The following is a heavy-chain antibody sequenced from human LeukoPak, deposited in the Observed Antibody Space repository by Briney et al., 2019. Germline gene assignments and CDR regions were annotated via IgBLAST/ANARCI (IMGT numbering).Heavy chain of an antibody. CDR1: GYTFTSYY. D-gene: IGHD2-21*02. CDR2: INPSGGST. CDR3: ARVLYCGGDCYSDAFDI. Sequence: ASVTVSCTASGYTFTSYYMHWVRQAPGQGLEWMGIINPSGGSTSYAQKFQGRVTMTRDTSTSTVYMELSSLRSEDTAVYYCARVLYCGGDCYSDAFDIWGQGTMVTVSS. V-gene: IGHV1-46*01. J-gene: IGHJ3*02.